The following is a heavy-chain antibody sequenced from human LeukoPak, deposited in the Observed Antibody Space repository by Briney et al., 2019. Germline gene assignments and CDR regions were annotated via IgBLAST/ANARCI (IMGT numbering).Heavy chain of an antibody. CDR1: GGSISSGDYY. CDR2: IYYSGST. J-gene: IGHJ4*02. V-gene: IGHV4-30-4*01. CDR3: ARVGLDYVWGSYREFDY. D-gene: IGHD3-16*02. Sequence: SQTLSLTCTVSGGSISSGDYYWSWIRQPPGKGLEWIGYIYYSGSTYYNPSLKSRVTISVDTSKNQFSLKLSSVTAADTAVYYCARVGLDYVWGSYREFDYWGQGTLVIVAS.